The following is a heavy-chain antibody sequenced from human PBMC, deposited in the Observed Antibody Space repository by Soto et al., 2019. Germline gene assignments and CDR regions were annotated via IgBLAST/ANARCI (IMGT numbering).Heavy chain of an antibody. V-gene: IGHV3-53*01. CDR3: ARESGVDCSSTSCYVASKSGVGGMDV. CDR1: GFTVSSNY. D-gene: IGHD2-2*01. Sequence: GGSLRLSCAASGFTVSSNYMSWVRQAPGKGLEWVSVIYSGGSTYYADSVKGRFTISRDNSKNTLYLQMNSLRAEDTAVYYCARESGVDCSSTSCYVASKSGVGGMDVWGQGTTVTVSS. J-gene: IGHJ6*02. CDR2: IYSGGST.